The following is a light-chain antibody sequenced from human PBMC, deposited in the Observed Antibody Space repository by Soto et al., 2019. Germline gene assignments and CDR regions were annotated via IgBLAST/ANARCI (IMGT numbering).Light chain of an antibody. CDR3: SSYTRSSTLV. CDR2: DVS. V-gene: IGLV2-14*01. J-gene: IGLJ1*01. Sequence: QSVLTQPASVSGSPGQSITISCTGNSSDVGGYNYVSWYQQSPGKAPKLMIYDVSTRPSGVSYRFSGSKSGNTASLTISGLQAEDEADYYCSSYTRSSTLVFGSGTKVTVL. CDR1: SSDVGGYNY.